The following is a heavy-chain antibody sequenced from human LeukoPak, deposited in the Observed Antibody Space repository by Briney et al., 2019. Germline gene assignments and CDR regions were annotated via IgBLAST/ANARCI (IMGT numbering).Heavy chain of an antibody. D-gene: IGHD3-10*01. CDR2: IYYSGST. Sequence: PSETLSLTCTVSGDSMCCSHYWWRWIRQPRGKGVEWIGSIYYSGSTYYNPSLKSLVTMSVATSKKQFSLKLSSVTAADSAVYYCAREAGEAASRGFDPWGQGTVVTVSS. V-gene: IGHV4-39*07. CDR3: AREAGEAASRGFDP. J-gene: IGHJ5*02. CDR1: GDSMCCSHYW.